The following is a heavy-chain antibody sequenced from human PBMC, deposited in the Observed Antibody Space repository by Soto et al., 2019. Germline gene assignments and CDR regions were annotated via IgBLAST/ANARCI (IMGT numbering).Heavy chain of an antibody. V-gene: IGHV4-31*03. CDR3: AVGLRPRSPIDPHYYYYGVDV. J-gene: IGHJ6*04. CDR1: GGSIISAGYF. Sequence: SETLSLTCSVSGGSIISAGYFWSWIRQHPEKGLEWVGYIYDSGSTYYNPSLESRITISLDTSKNQFSLKLNSVTAADTAVYSCAVGLRPRSPIDPHYYYYGVDVCGEGTRVTVCS. D-gene: IGHD1-26*01. CDR2: IYDSGST.